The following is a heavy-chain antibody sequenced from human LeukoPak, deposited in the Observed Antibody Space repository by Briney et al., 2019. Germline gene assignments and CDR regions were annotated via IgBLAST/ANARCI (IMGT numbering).Heavy chain of an antibody. D-gene: IGHD6-13*01. Sequence: SETLSLTCTVSGGSINSNYWTWIRQPAGKGLEWVGRISTSGITNYSPSLKSRVTISLDKSKNQFSLILASVTAADTALYYCAREASIAAAGWISDYWGQGTLVAVSS. J-gene: IGHJ4*02. CDR2: ISTSGIT. CDR3: AREASIAAAGWISDY. CDR1: GGSINSNY. V-gene: IGHV4-4*07.